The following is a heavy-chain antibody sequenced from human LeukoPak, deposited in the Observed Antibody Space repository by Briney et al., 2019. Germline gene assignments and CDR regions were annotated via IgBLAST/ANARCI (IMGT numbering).Heavy chain of an antibody. CDR3: ARGKDIVVVVAAIDY. Sequence: GGSLRLSCAASGFTFSSYGMHWVRQAPGKGLEWVAVISYDGSNKYYADSVKGRFTISRDNSKNTLYLQMNSLRAEDTAVYYCARGKDIVVVVAAIDYWGQGTLVTVSS. D-gene: IGHD2-15*01. J-gene: IGHJ4*02. CDR1: GFTFSSYG. CDR2: ISYDGSNK. V-gene: IGHV3-30*03.